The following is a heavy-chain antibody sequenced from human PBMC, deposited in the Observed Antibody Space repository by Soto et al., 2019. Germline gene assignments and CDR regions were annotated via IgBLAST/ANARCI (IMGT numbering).Heavy chain of an antibody. CDR2: IKQDGSEK. CDR1: GFTFSSYW. D-gene: IGHD4-17*01. Sequence: EVQLVESGGGLVQPGGSLRLSCAASGFTFSSYWMSWVRQAPGKGLEWVANIKQDGSEKYYVDSVKGRFTISRDNAKNSLYLQMNSLRAEDTAVYYCARDLPGSYYGDPTPLDYWGQGTLVTVSS. V-gene: IGHV3-7*03. J-gene: IGHJ4*02. CDR3: ARDLPGSYYGDPTPLDY.